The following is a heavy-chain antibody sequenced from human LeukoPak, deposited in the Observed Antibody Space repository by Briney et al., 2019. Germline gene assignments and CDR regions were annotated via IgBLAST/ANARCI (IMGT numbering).Heavy chain of an antibody. Sequence: GGSLRPSCAASGFTFSSYSMNWVRQAPGKGLEWVSSISSSSSYIYYADSVKGRFTISRDNAKNSLYLQMNSLRAEDTAVYYCARDFWEGATPLGYWGQGTLVTVSS. V-gene: IGHV3-21*01. D-gene: IGHD1-26*01. CDR1: GFTFSSYS. CDR3: ARDFWEGATPLGY. CDR2: ISSSSSYI. J-gene: IGHJ4*02.